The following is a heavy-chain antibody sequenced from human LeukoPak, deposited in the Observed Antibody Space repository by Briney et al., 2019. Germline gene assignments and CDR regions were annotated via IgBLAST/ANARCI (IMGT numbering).Heavy chain of an antibody. D-gene: IGHD6-13*01. CDR1: GYSISSGYY. J-gene: IGHJ4*02. CDR2: IYHSGST. Sequence: SETLSLTCTVSGYSISSGYYWGWIRQPPGKGLEWIGSIYHSGSTYYNPSLKSRVTISVDKSKNQFSLKLSSVTAADTAVYYCARARQYSSSWYSPHFDYWGQGTLVTVSS. CDR3: ARARQYSSSWYSPHFDY. V-gene: IGHV4-38-2*02.